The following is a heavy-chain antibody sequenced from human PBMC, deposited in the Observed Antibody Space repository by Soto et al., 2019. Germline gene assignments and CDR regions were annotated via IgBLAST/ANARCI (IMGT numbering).Heavy chain of an antibody. CDR2: ISGSGVST. J-gene: IGHJ4*02. CDR3: AHGGYYDHQG. CDR1: GFTFSSYA. Sequence: EVQLLEAGGGLVQPGGSLRLSCAASGFTFSSYAMSWVRQAPGKGLEWVSAISGSGVSTYYADSVKGRFTISRDNSQNTLFLQMNSLRADDTAVYYCAHGGYYDHQGWGQGNLVTVSS. D-gene: IGHD3-22*01. V-gene: IGHV3-23*01.